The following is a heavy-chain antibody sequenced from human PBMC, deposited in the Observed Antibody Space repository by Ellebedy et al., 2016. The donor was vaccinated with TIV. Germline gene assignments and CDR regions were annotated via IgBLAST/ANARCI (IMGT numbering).Heavy chain of an antibody. D-gene: IGHD6-25*01. J-gene: IGHJ4*02. CDR3: ARGSEGSGFDY. CDR1: GFTFSSYA. Sequence: GESLKISCAASGFTFSSYAMTWVRQDPGKGLEWVAFISSDGNIKDYADSVKGRFTISRDNSKKTVYLQMNSLRSEDTAVHYCARGSEGSGFDYWGQGTLVTVSS. V-gene: IGHV3-30-3*01. CDR2: ISSDGNIK.